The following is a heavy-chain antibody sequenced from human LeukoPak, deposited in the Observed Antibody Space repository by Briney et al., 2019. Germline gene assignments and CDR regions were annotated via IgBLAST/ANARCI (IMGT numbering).Heavy chain of an antibody. CDR3: ARVSSRGVIMVDY. V-gene: IGHV4-59*01. CDR1: GGSISSYY. CDR2: IYYSGST. Sequence: PSETLSLTCTVSGGSISSYYWSWIRQPPGKGLEWIGYIYYSGSTNYNPSLKSRVTISVDTSKNQFSLKLSSVTAADTAVYYCARVSSRGVIMVDYWGQGTLVTVSS. J-gene: IGHJ4*02. D-gene: IGHD3-10*01.